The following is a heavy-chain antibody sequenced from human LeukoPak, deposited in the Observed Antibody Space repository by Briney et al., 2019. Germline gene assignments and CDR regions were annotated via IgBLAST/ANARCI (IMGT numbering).Heavy chain of an antibody. Sequence: SETLSLTCAVSGYSISSGYYWGWIRQPPGKGLEWIGSIYHSGSTYYNPSLKSRVTISVDTSKNQFSLKLSSVTAADTAVYYCAGQWELPIDDWGQGTLVTVSS. V-gene: IGHV4-38-2*01. D-gene: IGHD1-26*01. CDR3: AGQWELPIDD. CDR1: GYSISSGYY. CDR2: IYHSGST. J-gene: IGHJ4*02.